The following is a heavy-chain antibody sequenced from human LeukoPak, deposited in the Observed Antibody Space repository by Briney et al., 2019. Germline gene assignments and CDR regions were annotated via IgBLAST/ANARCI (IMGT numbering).Heavy chain of an antibody. CDR3: ARAATVTPPFDY. V-gene: IGHV4-34*01. Sequence: SETLSLTCAVYGASFSGYYWTWIRQPPGQGLAWIGEVNHSGSPNYNPSLKSRVTISVDTSKNQFSLKLSSVTAADTAVYYCARAATVTPPFDYWGQGTLVTVSS. D-gene: IGHD4-17*01. CDR1: GASFSGYY. J-gene: IGHJ4*02. CDR2: VNHSGSP.